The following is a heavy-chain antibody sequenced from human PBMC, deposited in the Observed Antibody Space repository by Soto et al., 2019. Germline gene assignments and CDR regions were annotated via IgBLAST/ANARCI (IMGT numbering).Heavy chain of an antibody. D-gene: IGHD3-22*01. CDR3: ARHTAYYYDSTGYLADY. CDR2: IYPGDSDT. Sequence: ESLKISCKGSGYSFTSYWIGWVRQMPGKGLEWMGIIYPGDSDTRYSPSFQGQVTISADKSISTAYLQWSSLKASDTAMYYCARHTAYYYDSTGYLADYWGQGTLVTVSS. CDR1: GYSFTSYW. V-gene: IGHV5-51*01. J-gene: IGHJ4*02.